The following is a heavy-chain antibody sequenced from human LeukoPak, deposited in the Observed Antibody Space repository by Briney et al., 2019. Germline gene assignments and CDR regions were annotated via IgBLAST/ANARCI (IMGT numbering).Heavy chain of an antibody. CDR2: ISGSGGST. CDR1: GFTFSSYA. V-gene: IGHV3-23*01. D-gene: IGHD6-19*01. J-gene: IGHJ4*02. CDR3: AKDTGYSSGCDY. Sequence: GGSLRLSCAASGFTFSSYAMSWVRQAPGKGLEWVSAISGSGGSTYYADSVKGRFTIPRDNSKNTLYLQMNSLRAEDTAVYYCAKDTGYSSGCDYWGQGTLVTVSS.